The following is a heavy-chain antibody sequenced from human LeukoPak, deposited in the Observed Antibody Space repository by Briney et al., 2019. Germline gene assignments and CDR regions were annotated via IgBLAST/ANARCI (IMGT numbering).Heavy chain of an antibody. Sequence: PGRSLRLSCAASGFTFDDYAMHWVRQAQGKGLEWVSGISWNSGSIGYADSVKGRFTISRDNAKNSLYLQMNSLRAEDTALYYCAKGTYYYDSSGYYPDYYYGMDVWGQGTTVTVSS. CDR3: AKGTYYYDSSGYYPDYYYGMDV. CDR2: ISWNSGSI. D-gene: IGHD3-22*01. CDR1: GFTFDDYA. V-gene: IGHV3-9*01. J-gene: IGHJ6*02.